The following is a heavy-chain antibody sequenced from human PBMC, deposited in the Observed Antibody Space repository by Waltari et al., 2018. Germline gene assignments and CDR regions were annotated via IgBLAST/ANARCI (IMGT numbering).Heavy chain of an antibody. J-gene: IGHJ4*02. CDR2: ISNDGTNK. CDR1: GXLFNNYX. Sequence: QVQLVESXGGVVQPGRSLRLSCXGSGXLFNNYXIXWVRQAPGKGLEWVAMISNDGTNKXYRDSVKGRFSIXRDXSKXTXFXQMNSLEPXXTALXYCARDRRSXXWWYFDNXGRGTLVTVXS. V-gene: IGHV3-30*19. CDR3: ARDRRSXXWWYFDN. D-gene: IGHD6-13*01.